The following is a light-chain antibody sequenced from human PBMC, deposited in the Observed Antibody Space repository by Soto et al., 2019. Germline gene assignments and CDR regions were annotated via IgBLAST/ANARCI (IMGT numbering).Light chain of an antibody. J-gene: IGKJ4*01. CDR2: AAS. V-gene: IGKV1-27*01. CDR1: QGISNY. CDR3: QKYNSAPRLT. Sequence: DIQMTQSPSSLSASVGDRVTITCRASQGISNYLAWYQQKPGKVPKLLIYAASTSQSGVPSRFSGSGSGTDFTLTISSLQPEDVATYYCQKYNSAPRLTFGGGTKVEIK.